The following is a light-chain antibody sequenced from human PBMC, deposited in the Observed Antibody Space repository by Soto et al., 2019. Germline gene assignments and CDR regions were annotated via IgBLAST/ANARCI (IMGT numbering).Light chain of an antibody. J-gene: IGKJ5*01. V-gene: IGKV3-11*01. Sequence: EVVFSQSPATPSLSPGQRATLSCRASQSVSSYLAWYQQKPGQAPRLLIYDASNRATGIPARFSGSGSGTDFTPTISSLEPEDFAVYYCQQRSNWLITFGQGTRLEIK. CDR1: QSVSSY. CDR3: QQRSNWLIT. CDR2: DAS.